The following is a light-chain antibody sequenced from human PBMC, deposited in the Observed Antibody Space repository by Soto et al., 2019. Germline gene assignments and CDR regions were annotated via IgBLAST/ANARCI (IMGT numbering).Light chain of an antibody. Sequence: DIQMTQSPSPLSASVGDRVTITCRASQSISSWLAWYQQKPGKAPKLLIYKASSLESGVPSRFSGSGSGTECTLTISSLQPDDVATYYCQQYNSYSPTLGQGTKVDI. CDR2: KAS. V-gene: IGKV1-5*03. CDR3: QQYNSYSPT. J-gene: IGKJ1*01. CDR1: QSISSW.